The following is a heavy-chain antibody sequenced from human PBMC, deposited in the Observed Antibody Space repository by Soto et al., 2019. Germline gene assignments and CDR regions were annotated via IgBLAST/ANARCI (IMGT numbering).Heavy chain of an antibody. J-gene: IGHJ4*02. D-gene: IGHD5-18*01. CDR1: GYNFTSYW. CDR3: ARLAGYSYIFDY. CDR2: IYPGDSDT. Sequence: GEYMKISSKGSGYNFTSYWLVWVRQMPGKGLEWMGIIYPGDSDTRYSPSFQGQVTISADKSISTAYLQWSSLKASDTAMYYCARLAGYSYIFDYWGQGTLVTVSS. V-gene: IGHV5-51*01.